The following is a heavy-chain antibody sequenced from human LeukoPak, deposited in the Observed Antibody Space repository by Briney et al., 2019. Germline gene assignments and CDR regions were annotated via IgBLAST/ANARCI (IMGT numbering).Heavy chain of an antibody. CDR1: GFTFSIYT. CDR3: ARVEWELLNLHFDP. J-gene: IGHJ5*02. V-gene: IGHV3-48*04. CDR2: ISTNSGTI. D-gene: IGHD1-26*01. Sequence: GGSLRLSCAASGFTFSIYTMNWVRQAPGKELEWISYISTNSGTIWYADSVKGRFSISRDNAQNSLYLEMSSLSVEDTAIYSCARVEWELLNLHFDPWGQGTLVTVSS.